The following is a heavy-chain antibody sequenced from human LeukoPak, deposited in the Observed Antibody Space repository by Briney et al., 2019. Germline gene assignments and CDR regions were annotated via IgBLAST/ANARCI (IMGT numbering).Heavy chain of an antibody. Sequence: KAGGSLRLSCAASGFTFSSYSMNWVRQAPGKGLEWVSSISSSSSYIYYADSVKGRFTISRDNAKNSLYLQMNSLRAEDTAVYYCARDNLGYCSSTSCTRETYNWFDPWGQGTLVTVSS. CDR3: ARDNLGYCSSTSCTRETYNWFDP. J-gene: IGHJ5*02. CDR2: ISSSSSYI. CDR1: GFTFSSYS. D-gene: IGHD2-2*01. V-gene: IGHV3-21*01.